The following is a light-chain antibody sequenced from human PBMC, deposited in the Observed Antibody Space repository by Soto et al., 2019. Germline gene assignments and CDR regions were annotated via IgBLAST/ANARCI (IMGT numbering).Light chain of an antibody. J-gene: IGKJ2*01. CDR3: HQTYSTPYT. Sequence: DIQMTQSPSSLSASVGDRVTITCRASQRISTYLNWYQQKPGKAPNLLIYAASSLQGGVPSRFSGSGSGTDFTLTISSLQPEDFATYFCHQTYSTPYTFGQGTKLDIK. CDR2: AAS. V-gene: IGKV1-39*01. CDR1: QRISTY.